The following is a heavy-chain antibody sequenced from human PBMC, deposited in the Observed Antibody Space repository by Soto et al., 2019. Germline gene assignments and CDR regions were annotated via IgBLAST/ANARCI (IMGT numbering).Heavy chain of an antibody. CDR1: GGSFIGYY. CDR3: AVGRSVYFDY. V-gene: IGHV4-34*01. Sequence: SETLSLTCAVYGGSFIGYYWIWIRQPPGKGLEWIGEINHSGSTNYNPSLKSRVTISVDTSKNQFSLKLSSVTAADTAVYYCAVGRSVYFDYWGQGTLVTVSS. CDR2: INHSGST. J-gene: IGHJ4*02. D-gene: IGHD2-8*01.